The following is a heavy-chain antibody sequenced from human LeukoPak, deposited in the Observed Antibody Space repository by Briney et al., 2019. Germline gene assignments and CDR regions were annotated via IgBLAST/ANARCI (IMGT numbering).Heavy chain of an antibody. Sequence: GGSLRLSCAASGFTFSSYAMYWVRQAPGKGLEWVAVISYDGSNKYYADSVKGRFTISRDNSKNTLYLQMNSLRAEDTAVYYCARECGDYGDAFDIWGQGTMVTVSS. CDR3: ARECGDYGDAFDI. J-gene: IGHJ3*02. V-gene: IGHV3-30-3*01. D-gene: IGHD4-17*01. CDR2: ISYDGSNK. CDR1: GFTFSSYA.